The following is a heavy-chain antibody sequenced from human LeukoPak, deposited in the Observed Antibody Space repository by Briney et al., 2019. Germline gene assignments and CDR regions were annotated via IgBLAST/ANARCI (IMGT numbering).Heavy chain of an antibody. V-gene: IGHV1-2*02. CDR2: INPNSGGT. D-gene: IGHD4-11*01. Sequence: ASVKVSCKASGYTFTGYYMHWVRQAPGRGLEWMGWINPNSGGTNYAQKFQGRVTMTRDTSISTAYMELSRLRSDDTAVYYCARVSRLTFPTTDYYYYYGVDVWGQGTTVTVSS. J-gene: IGHJ6*02. CDR3: ARVSRLTFPTTDYYYYYGVDV. CDR1: GYTFTGYY.